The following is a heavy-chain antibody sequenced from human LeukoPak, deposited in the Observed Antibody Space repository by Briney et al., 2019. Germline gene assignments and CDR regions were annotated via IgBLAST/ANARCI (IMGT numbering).Heavy chain of an antibody. D-gene: IGHD2-15*01. CDR3: ARGVLGGYHVDV. V-gene: IGHV3-7*01. CDR2: INQDGTEK. CDR1: GFTFTTYW. Sequence: GESLRLSCAASGFTFTTYWMSWVRQAPGKGLEWVANINQDGTEKFYVDSVKGRFTISRDNAKNSLYLQMNSLRVEDTAVYYCARGVLGGYHVDVWGKGTTVTISS. J-gene: IGHJ6*03.